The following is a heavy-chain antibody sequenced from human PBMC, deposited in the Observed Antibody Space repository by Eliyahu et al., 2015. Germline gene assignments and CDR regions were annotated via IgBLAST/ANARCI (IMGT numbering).Heavy chain of an antibody. CDR1: GFXFSNAW. CDR2: IKSKSNGGXT. Sequence: EAQLVESGGGLVKPGGSXRLSCVTXGFXFSNAWMSWGRQAPGKGLEWVGRIKSKSNGGXTDYEAPVRGRFTISRDDSKNTVYVEMNSLKSEDTAVYYCVISSSGWAYDIWGQGTMVTVSS. CDR3: VISSSGWAYDI. D-gene: IGHD3-16*02. J-gene: IGHJ3*02. V-gene: IGHV3-15*01.